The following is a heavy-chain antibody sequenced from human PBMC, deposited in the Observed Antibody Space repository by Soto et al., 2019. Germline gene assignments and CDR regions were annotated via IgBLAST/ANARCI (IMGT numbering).Heavy chain of an antibody. CDR1: GYTFTSYA. V-gene: IGHV1-3*01. Sequence: QVQLVQSGAEVKKPGASVKVSCKASGYTFTSYAMHWVRQAPGQRLEWMGWINACNGNTKYSQKFQGRVTITRDTSASTAYMELSIQRSEDTSVYYCARDIQADYWGQGTLVTVSS. D-gene: IGHD2-21*01. J-gene: IGHJ4*02. CDR3: ARDIQADY. CDR2: INACNGNT.